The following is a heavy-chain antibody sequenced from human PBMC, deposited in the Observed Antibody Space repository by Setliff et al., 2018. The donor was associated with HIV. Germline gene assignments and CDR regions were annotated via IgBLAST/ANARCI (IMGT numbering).Heavy chain of an antibody. CDR1: DYTFTTYW. J-gene: IGHJ3*02. CDR3: ARAPKRVYYYGSGTYLHDAFDI. V-gene: IGHV1-18*01. CDR2: ISAYNGNT. Sequence: PGESLKISCKALDYTFTTYWIGWVRQRPGEGLEWMGWISAYNGNTNYAQKLQGRVTMTTDTSTSTAYMELRNLRSDDTAVYYCARAPKRVYYYGSGTYLHDAFDIWGQGTMVTVSS. D-gene: IGHD3-10*01.